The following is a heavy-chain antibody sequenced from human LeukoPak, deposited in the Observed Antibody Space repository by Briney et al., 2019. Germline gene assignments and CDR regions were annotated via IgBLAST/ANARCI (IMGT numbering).Heavy chain of an antibody. Sequence: GGSLRLSRAASGFTFSYYGVHWVRQAPGKGLEWVAFIRYDGNDKFYAEFVKGRFTISRDTSRNTLYLQMNSLRPEDTAVYYCAKDLMRDRWFGESWGQGTLVTVSS. CDR2: IRYDGNDK. J-gene: IGHJ5*02. CDR1: GFTFSYYG. D-gene: IGHD3-10*01. CDR3: AKDLMRDRWFGES. V-gene: IGHV3-30*02.